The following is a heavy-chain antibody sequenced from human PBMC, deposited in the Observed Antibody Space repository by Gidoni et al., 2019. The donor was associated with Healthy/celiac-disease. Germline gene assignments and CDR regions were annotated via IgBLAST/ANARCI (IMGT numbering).Heavy chain of an antibody. V-gene: IGHV3-9*01. CDR2: ISWNSGSI. D-gene: IGHD1-26*01. CDR3: AKDIGNIVGAPKLDY. J-gene: IGHJ4*02. CDR1: GFTFDDYA. Sequence: EVQLVESGGGLVQPGRSLRLPCAASGFTFDDYAMHGVRQAPGQGLEWVSVISWNSGSIGYADSVKGRFTISRDNAKNSRYLQMNSLRAEDTALYYCAKDIGNIVGAPKLDYWGQGTLVTVSS.